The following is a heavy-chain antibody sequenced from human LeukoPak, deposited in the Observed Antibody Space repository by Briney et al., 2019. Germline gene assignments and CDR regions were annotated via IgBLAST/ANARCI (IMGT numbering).Heavy chain of an antibody. CDR1: GFTFSSYA. CDR3: SKDGHSSGWGYFDY. D-gene: IGHD6-19*01. V-gene: IGHV3-23*01. J-gene: IGHJ4*02. Sequence: GGSLRLSCSASGFTFSSYAMSGVRDAPGKGLEWGSAISGSGGGTYYADSVKGQFTISRDNSKNTLYLQMNSLRAEDTAVYYCSKDGHSSGWGYFDYWGQGTLVTVSS. CDR2: ISGSGGGT.